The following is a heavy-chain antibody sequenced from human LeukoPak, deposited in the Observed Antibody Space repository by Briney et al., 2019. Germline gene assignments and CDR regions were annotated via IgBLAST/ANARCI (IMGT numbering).Heavy chain of an antibody. CDR2: IFHTGNT. Sequence: SETLSLTCTVSGVSISSSLYYWAWIRQTPGKGLEWIGSIFHTGNTNYNPSLKSRVTISVDTSKNQFSLKLTSVTAADTAVYYCARGRGPWGYWGQGTLVTVSS. J-gene: IGHJ4*02. CDR1: GVSISSSLYY. CDR3: ARGRGPWGY. V-gene: IGHV4-39*07. D-gene: IGHD3-10*01.